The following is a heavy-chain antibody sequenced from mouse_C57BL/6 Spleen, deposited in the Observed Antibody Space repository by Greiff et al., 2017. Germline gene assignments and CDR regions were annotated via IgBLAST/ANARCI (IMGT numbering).Heavy chain of an antibody. D-gene: IGHD1-1*01. CDR2: IDPSDSYT. CDR1: GYTFTSYW. V-gene: IGHV1-50*01. Sequence: QVQLQQPGAELVKPGASVKLSCKASGYTFTSYWMQWVKQRPGQGLEWIGEIDPSDSYTNYNQKFKGKATLTVDTSSSTAYMQLSSLTSEDSAVYYCARWVYYGSSYPFDYWGQGTTLTVSS. CDR3: ARWVYYGSSYPFDY. J-gene: IGHJ2*01.